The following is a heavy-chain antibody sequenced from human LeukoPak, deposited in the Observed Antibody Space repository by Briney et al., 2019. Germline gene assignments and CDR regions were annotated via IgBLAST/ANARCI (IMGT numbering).Heavy chain of an antibody. D-gene: IGHD3-10*01. CDR3: EREGYYGSGESDFDY. J-gene: IGHJ4*02. Sequence: SVKVSCKASGGTFSSYAIGWVRQAPGQGLEWMRGIIPIFGTASYAQKFQGRVTITADESTSTAYMELSSLRSEDTAVYYCEREGYYGSGESDFDYWGQGTLVTVSS. V-gene: IGHV1-69*13. CDR2: IIPIFGTA. CDR1: GGTFSSYA.